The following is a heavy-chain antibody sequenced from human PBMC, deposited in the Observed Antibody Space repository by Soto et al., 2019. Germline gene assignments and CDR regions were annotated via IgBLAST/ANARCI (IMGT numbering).Heavy chain of an antibody. CDR1: GYTFSSFG. Sequence: GASVKVSCKASGYTFSSFGISWVRQAPGQGLEWMGWISCYNGDTDIAQKVQGRITMTTDTSTSTAYMELRSLRSDDTAVYYCARDKMIYTFGSGTFDYWGQGTVVTVSS. D-gene: IGHD3-10*01. CDR3: ARDKMIYTFGSGTFDY. V-gene: IGHV1-18*04. J-gene: IGHJ4*02. CDR2: ISCYNGDT.